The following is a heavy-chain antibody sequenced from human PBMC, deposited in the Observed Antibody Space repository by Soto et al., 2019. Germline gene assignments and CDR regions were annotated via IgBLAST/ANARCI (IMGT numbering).Heavy chain of an antibody. CDR2: IYYSGST. V-gene: IGHV4-61*01. CDR1: GGSVSRGSYY. Sequence: SETLSLTCTVSGGSVSRGSYYWSWIRPPPGKGLEWIGYIYYSGSTNYNPSLKSRVTISVDTSKNQFSLKLSSVTAADTAVYYCARDLRGTTVTTYYYYYGMDVWGQGTTVTVSS. CDR3: ARDLRGTTVTTYYYYYGMDV. J-gene: IGHJ6*02. D-gene: IGHD4-17*01.